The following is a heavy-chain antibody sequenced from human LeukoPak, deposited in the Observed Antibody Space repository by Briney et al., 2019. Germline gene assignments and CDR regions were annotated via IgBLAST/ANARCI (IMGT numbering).Heavy chain of an antibody. Sequence: GESLRLSCAASGFTFSAYAMSWVRQAPGKGLEWVSAITGSGASTYYADSVKGRFTISRDNSKNTLYLQMNGLRAEDTAVYYCAKRISGWYYSDYWGQGTLVTVSS. CDR2: ITGSGAST. J-gene: IGHJ4*02. D-gene: IGHD6-19*01. CDR1: GFTFSAYA. CDR3: AKRISGWYYSDY. V-gene: IGHV3-23*01.